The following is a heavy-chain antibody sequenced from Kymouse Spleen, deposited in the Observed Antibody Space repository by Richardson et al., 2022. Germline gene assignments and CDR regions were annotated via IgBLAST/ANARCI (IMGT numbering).Heavy chain of an antibody. CDR3: AVDTAMVH. Sequence: QVQLVESGGGVVQPGRSLRLSCAASGFTFSSYGMHWVRQAPGKGLEWVAVISYDGSNKYYADSVKGRFTISRDNSKNTLYLQMNSLRAEDTAVYYCAVDTAMVHWGQGTLVTVSS. CDR2: ISYDGSNK. V-gene: IGHV3-30*18. J-gene: IGHJ4*02. D-gene: IGHD5-18,IGHD5-18*01. CDR1: GFTFSSYG.